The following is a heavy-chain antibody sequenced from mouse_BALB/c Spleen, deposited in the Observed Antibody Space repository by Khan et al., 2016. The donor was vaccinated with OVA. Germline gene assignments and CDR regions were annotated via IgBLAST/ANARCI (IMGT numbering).Heavy chain of an antibody. J-gene: IGHJ2*01. D-gene: IGHD2-2*01. CDR2: IWAGGST. CDR1: GFSLTSYG. CDR3: ARLEVI. Sequence: VQLQESGPGLVAPSQSLSITCTVSGFSLTSYGVHWVRQPPGKGLEWLGVIWAGGSTNYNSALMSRLSISKDNSKSQVFLKMNSLQTDDPAMYSCARLEVIWGQGTTLTVSS. V-gene: IGHV2-9*02.